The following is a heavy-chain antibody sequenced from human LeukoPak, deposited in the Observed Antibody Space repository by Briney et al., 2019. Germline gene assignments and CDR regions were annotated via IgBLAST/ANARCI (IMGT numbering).Heavy chain of an antibody. CDR3: ARGLSIAAAGLPYLDY. CDR2: IYYSGST. J-gene: IGHJ4*02. Sequence: SXXLSLTCTVSGGSISSYYWSWIRQPPGKGLEWIGYIYYSGSTNYNPSLKSRVTISVATSKTQFSLKLSSVTAADTAVYYCARGLSIAAAGLPYLDYWGQGTLATVSS. CDR1: GGSISSYY. V-gene: IGHV4-59*01. D-gene: IGHD6-13*01.